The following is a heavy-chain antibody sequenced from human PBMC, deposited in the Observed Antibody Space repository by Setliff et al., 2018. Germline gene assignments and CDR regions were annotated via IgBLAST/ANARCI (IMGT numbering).Heavy chain of an antibody. J-gene: IGHJ3*01. CDR1: GYIFTDYW. D-gene: IGHD2-2*01. V-gene: IGHV5-51*01. CDR3: TRHEDRNKCTSSSCYRENDAFDV. CDR2: IYPGDSDT. Sequence: GESLKISCKASGYIFTDYWIGWVRQMPGKGLEWMGVIYPGDSDTRYSPSFQGQVTISADKSINTAYLQWSSLKASDTAIYYCTRHEDRNKCTSSSCYRENDAFDVWGQGAMVTLSS.